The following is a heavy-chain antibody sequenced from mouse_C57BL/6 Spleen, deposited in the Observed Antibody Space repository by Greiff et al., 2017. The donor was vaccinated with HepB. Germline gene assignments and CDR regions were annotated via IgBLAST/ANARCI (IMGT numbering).Heavy chain of an antibody. Sequence: EVNLVESGGDLVKPGGSLKLSCAASGFTFSSYGMSWVRQTPDKRLEWVATISSGGSYTYYPDSVKGRFTISRDNAKNTLYLQMSSLKSEDTAMYYCARPSDFYFDYWGQGTTLTVSS. V-gene: IGHV5-6*01. D-gene: IGHD6-1*01. CDR3: ARPSDFYFDY. CDR2: ISSGGSYT. CDR1: GFTFSSYG. J-gene: IGHJ2*01.